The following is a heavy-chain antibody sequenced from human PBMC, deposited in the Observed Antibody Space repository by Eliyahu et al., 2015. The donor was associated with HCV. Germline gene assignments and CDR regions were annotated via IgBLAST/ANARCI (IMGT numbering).Heavy chain of an antibody. Sequence: EVQLVESGGGLVQPGGSLRLPCAASGFTFSSYWMSWVRQAPGKGLEWVANIKQDGSEKYYVDSVKGRFTISRDNAKNSLYLQMNSLRAEDTAVYYCAGKTTVTTRGAFDIWGQGTMVTVSS. CDR2: IKQDGSEK. CDR1: GFTFSSYW. CDR3: AGKTTVTTRGAFDI. D-gene: IGHD4-11*01. V-gene: IGHV3-7*03. J-gene: IGHJ3*02.